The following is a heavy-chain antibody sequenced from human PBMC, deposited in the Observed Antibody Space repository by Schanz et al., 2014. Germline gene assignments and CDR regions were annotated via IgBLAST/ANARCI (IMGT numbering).Heavy chain of an antibody. J-gene: IGHJ5*01. CDR3: AKQHIGRGGSYRNWFDS. Sequence: VQLVESGGGLVKPGGFLRLSCAASGFTFSDAWMSWVRQAPGKGLEWVAILWHDGSKKYYADSVKGRFTISRDNSKNTVHLQRNSRRAEDTAVYYCAKQHIGRGGSYRNWFDSWGQGTLVTVSS. D-gene: IGHD3-10*01. V-gene: IGHV3-30*02. CDR2: LWHDGSKK. CDR1: GFTFSDAW.